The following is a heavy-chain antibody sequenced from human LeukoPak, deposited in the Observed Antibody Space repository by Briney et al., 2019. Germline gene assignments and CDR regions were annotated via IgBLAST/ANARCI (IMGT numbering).Heavy chain of an antibody. CDR1: GFTFSSYA. D-gene: IGHD6-13*01. CDR2: ISGSGGST. CDR3: AKVTSRSSSTDY. Sequence: GGSLRLSCAASGFTFSSYAMSWVRQAPGKGLEWVSAISGSGGSTYYADSVKGRFTISRDNFKNTLYLQMNSLRAEDTAVYYCAKVTSRSSSTDYWGQGTLVTVSS. J-gene: IGHJ4*02. V-gene: IGHV3-23*01.